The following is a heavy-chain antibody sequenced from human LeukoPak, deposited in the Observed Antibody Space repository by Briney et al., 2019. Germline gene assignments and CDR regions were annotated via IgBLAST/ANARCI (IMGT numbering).Heavy chain of an antibody. Sequence: GGSLRLSCAASGFTFSSYAMSWVRQAPGKGLEWVSAISGSGGSTYYADSVKGRFTISRDNSKNTLYLQMNSLRAEDTAVYYCAKDLVYGGNSLPLDYWGQGTLVTVSS. CDR2: ISGSGGST. J-gene: IGHJ4*02. CDR3: AKDLVYGGNSLPLDY. V-gene: IGHV3-23*01. CDR1: GFTFSSYA. D-gene: IGHD4-23*01.